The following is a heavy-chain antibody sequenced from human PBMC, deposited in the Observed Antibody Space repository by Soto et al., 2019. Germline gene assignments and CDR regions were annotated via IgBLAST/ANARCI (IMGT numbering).Heavy chain of an antibody. CDR2: ISYDGSNK. Sequence: QVQLVESGGGVVQPGRSLRLSCAASGFTFSSYAMHWVRQAPGKGLEWVAVISYDGSNKYYADSVKGRFTISRDNSKNTLYLQMNSLRAEETAVYYGARGVYDILTGYPIDYWGQGTWSPSPQ. V-gene: IGHV3-30-3*01. CDR1: GFTFSSYA. J-gene: IGHJ4*02. CDR3: ARGVYDILTGYPIDY. D-gene: IGHD3-9*01.